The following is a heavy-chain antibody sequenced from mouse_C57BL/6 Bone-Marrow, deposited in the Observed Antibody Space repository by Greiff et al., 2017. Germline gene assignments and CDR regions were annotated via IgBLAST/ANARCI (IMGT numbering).Heavy chain of an antibody. J-gene: IGHJ4*01. CDR3: AIRGYLHY. Sequence: QVQLQQSGAELVKPGASVKVSCKASGYTFTSYWMHWVKQRPGQGLEWIGRITPSDSDTNYNQKFTGKATLTVDKSSSTAYMQLSSLTSEDSAVYYCAIRGYLHYWGQGTSVTVSS. CDR1: GYTFTSYW. D-gene: IGHD5-1*01. CDR2: ITPSDSDT. V-gene: IGHV1-74*01.